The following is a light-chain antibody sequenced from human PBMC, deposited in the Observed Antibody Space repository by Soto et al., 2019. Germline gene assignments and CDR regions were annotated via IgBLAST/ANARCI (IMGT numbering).Light chain of an antibody. J-gene: IGKJ4*01. V-gene: IGKV3-11*01. CDR3: QQYNSPPLT. CDR2: DAS. Sequence: ETVLTQSPATLSLSPGASAPLSCRASQSVSTYLAWYQQKPGQAPRLLIYDASNRVTGIPARFRGSGSGTDFTLTISSLQSEDFAVYYCQQYNSPPLTFGGGTKVDIK. CDR1: QSVSTY.